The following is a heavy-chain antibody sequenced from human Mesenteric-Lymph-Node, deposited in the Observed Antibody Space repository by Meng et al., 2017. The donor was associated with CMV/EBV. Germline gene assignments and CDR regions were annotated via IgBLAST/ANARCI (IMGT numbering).Heavy chain of an antibody. Sequence: GESLKISCAASGFDFNDYNMTWIRQAPGKGLEWVAYISFSGDSINYAHSVKGRFTISRDNGKNSLYLQMNSLRAEDTAVYYCARDHSQSCSDGVCYLNWFDPWGQGTLVTVSS. CDR2: ISFSGDSI. CDR3: ARDHSQSCSDGVCYLNWFDP. D-gene: IGHD2-8*01. J-gene: IGHJ5*02. CDR1: GFDFNDYN. V-gene: IGHV3-11*04.